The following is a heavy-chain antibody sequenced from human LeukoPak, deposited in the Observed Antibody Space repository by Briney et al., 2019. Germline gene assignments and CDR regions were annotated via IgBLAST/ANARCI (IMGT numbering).Heavy chain of an antibody. Sequence: GGSLRLSCAASGFTFSSYAMHWVRQAPGKGLEWAAVISYDGSNKYYADSVKGRFTISRDNSKNTLYLQMNSLRAEDTAVYYCAKAPTDSSGSTTYYFDYWGQGTLVTVSS. V-gene: IGHV3-30-3*01. D-gene: IGHD3-22*01. J-gene: IGHJ4*02. CDR2: ISYDGSNK. CDR3: AKAPTDSSGSTTYYFDY. CDR1: GFTFSSYA.